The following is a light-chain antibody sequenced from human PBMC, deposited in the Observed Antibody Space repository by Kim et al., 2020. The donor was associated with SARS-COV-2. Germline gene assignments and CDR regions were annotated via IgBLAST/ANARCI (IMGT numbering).Light chain of an antibody. J-gene: IGKJ4*01. CDR3: MQGIHLPLT. V-gene: IGKV2-29*02. CDR2: KVS. Sequence: IVMTQTPLSLSVTPGQPASISCKSSQSLLHSDGETYLYWYLQKPGQSPQLLIYKVSSRFSGVPDRFSGSGSGTDFTQKISRVEAEDFGVYYCMQGIHLPLTFGGGTKVDIK. CDR1: QSLLHSDGETY.